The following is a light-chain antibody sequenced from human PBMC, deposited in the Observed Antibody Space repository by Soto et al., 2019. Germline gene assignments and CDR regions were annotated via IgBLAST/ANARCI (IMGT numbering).Light chain of an antibody. V-gene: IGKV3-20*01. J-gene: IGKJ3*01. CDR1: QSVNNNY. CDR2: GAS. Sequence: EIVLTQSPGTLSLSPGERATLSCRASQSVNNNYLVWYQQNPGQPPRRLIYGASSRATGIPDRFSGSGSGTESTLTISRLEPEEFAVYYCQQYGSSPYTFGPGTKVDIK. CDR3: QQYGSSPYT.